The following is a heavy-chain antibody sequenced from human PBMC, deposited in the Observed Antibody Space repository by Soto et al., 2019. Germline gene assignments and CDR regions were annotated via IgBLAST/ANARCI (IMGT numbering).Heavy chain of an antibody. CDR3: AKEKSGYDVSYFDY. J-gene: IGHJ4*02. CDR2: ISYDGSNK. D-gene: IGHD5-12*01. V-gene: IGHV3-30*18. CDR1: GFTFSSYG. Sequence: PGGSLRLSCAASGFTFSSYGMHWVRQAPGKGLEWVAVISYDGSNKYYADSVKGRFTISRDNSKNTLYLQMNSLRAEDTAVYYCAKEKSGYDVSYFDYWGQGTLVTVSS.